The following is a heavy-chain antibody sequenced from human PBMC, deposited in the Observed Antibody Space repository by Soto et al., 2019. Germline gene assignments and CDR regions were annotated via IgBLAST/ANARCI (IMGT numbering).Heavy chain of an antibody. CDR2: LNPDTGKT. V-gene: IGHV1-3*01. CDR3: TRDIMSAGPRVNGAFDV. D-gene: IGHD2-21*01. Sequence: QVQLVQSGAELKKPGASVNISCTASGFTFSDNLINWVRQVPGQGLEWMGWLNPDTGKTRYSETFHGRLTISRDPSAGIVYLELRGLANEATAVSLCTRDIMSAGPRVNGAFDVWGQGTMITVSS. CDR1: GFTFSDNL. J-gene: IGHJ3*01.